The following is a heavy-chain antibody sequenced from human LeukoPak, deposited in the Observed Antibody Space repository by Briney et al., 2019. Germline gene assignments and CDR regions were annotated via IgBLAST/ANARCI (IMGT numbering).Heavy chain of an antibody. Sequence: SETLSLTCTVSGGSISSYYWSWIRQPPGKGLEWIGYIYYSGSTNYNPSLKSRVTISVDTSKNQFSLKLSSVTAADTAVYYCARAYSSSGYEGRWCDPWGQGTLVTVSS. V-gene: IGHV4-59*01. CDR2: IYYSGST. D-gene: IGHD6-13*01. CDR1: GGSISSYY. J-gene: IGHJ5*02. CDR3: ARAYSSSGYEGRWCDP.